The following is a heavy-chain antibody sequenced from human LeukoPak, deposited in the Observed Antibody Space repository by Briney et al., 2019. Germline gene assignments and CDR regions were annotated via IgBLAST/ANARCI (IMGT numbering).Heavy chain of an antibody. D-gene: IGHD3-16*02. V-gene: IGHV1-46*01. CDR2: INPSGSST. CDR3: ARDNSVGDIAWWFDP. CDR1: GYSFTSHY. J-gene: IGHJ5*02. Sequence: ASVKVSCKASGYSFTSHYMHWVRQAPGQGLEWMGLINPSGSSTLYAQKFQGRVTMTRDISTTTDYMELSSLRSEDTAVYYCARDNSVGDIAWWFDPWGQGTLVTVSS.